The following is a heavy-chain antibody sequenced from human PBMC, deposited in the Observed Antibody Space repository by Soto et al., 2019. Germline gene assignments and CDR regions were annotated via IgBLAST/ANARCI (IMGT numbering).Heavy chain of an antibody. Sequence: QEQLVQSGAEVRRPGASVKVSCKASGYTFTDYYLHWVRQAPGQGLEWIGWLHPSSGATNYAQKFQDCVTLTRDTSINTAYLEVNRLKSDDTAVYYCARDLREKGIVRGKPRHYYYGLDIWGQGTTVIVSS. D-gene: IGHD3-10*02. J-gene: IGHJ6*02. CDR2: LHPSSGAT. CDR1: GYTFTDYY. CDR3: ARDLREKGIVRGKPRHYYYGLDI. V-gene: IGHV1-2*04.